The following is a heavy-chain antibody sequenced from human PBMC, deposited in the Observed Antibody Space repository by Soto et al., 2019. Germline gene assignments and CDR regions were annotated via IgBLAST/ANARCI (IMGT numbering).Heavy chain of an antibody. J-gene: IGHJ4*02. CDR3: ARADDVVRAVVSSAY. Sequence: QVQLQESGPGLVKPSQTLSLTCTVSGGSISSGDYYWSWIRQSPGKGLEWIGYIDYSGSTYYNPSLKSRVTLXXDXSXXPFSLRMNSVPAADTALYYCARADDVVRAVVSSAYWGQGALVTVSS. V-gene: IGHV4-30-4*01. CDR1: GGSISSGDYY. CDR2: IDYSGST. D-gene: IGHD3-10*01.